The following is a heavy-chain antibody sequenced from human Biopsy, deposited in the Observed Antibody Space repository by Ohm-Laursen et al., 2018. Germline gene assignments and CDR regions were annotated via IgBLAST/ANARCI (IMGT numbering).Heavy chain of an antibody. Sequence: TLSLTCAVYGGSFTGYYWSWIRQPPGKGLEWIGEINHSGSTNYNPSLKGRVVISVDRSRNQFFLKLTSATAADTAIYYCARVDRYNFDHYIMDAWGRGTTVTVSS. J-gene: IGHJ6*02. CDR1: GGSFTGYY. D-gene: IGHD1-20*01. CDR2: INHSGST. V-gene: IGHV4-34*01. CDR3: ARVDRYNFDHYIMDA.